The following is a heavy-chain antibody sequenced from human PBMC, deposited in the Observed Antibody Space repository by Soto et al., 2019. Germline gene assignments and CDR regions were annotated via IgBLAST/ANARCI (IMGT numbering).Heavy chain of an antibody. D-gene: IGHD1-1*01. CDR3: ARGLATGTTYY. CDR2: ISSSSSTI. J-gene: IGHJ4*02. CDR1: GFTFSSYS. V-gene: IGHV3-48*01. Sequence: EVQLVESGGGLVQPGGSLRLSCAASGFTFSSYSMNWVRQAPGKGLEWVSYISSSSSTIYYADSVKGRFTISRDNAKNSLYLQMNSLRAEDTAVYYCARGLATGTTYYWGQGTLVTVSS.